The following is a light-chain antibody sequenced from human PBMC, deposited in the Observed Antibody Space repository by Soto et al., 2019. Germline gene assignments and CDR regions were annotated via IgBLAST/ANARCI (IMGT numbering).Light chain of an antibody. CDR2: DNN. CDR1: SSNIGNNY. Sequence: QSVLTQPPSVSAAPGQKVHISFSGSSSNIGNNYVSWYQQLPGTAPKLLIYDNNKRPSGIPDRFSGSKSGTSATLGITGLQTGDEADYYCGTWDSSLSAYVFGTGTKSPS. CDR3: GTWDSSLSAYV. J-gene: IGLJ1*01. V-gene: IGLV1-51*01.